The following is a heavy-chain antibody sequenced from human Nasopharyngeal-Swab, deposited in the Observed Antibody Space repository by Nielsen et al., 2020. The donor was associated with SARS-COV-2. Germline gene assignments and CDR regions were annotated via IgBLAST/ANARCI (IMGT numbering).Heavy chain of an antibody. J-gene: IGHJ4*02. CDR1: GYTFTSYG. CDR3: ARGPPLLQYFDAPTEDYFDY. V-gene: IGHV1-18*01. Sequence: ASVKVSCKASGYTFTSYGISWVRQAPGQGLEWMGWISAYNGNTNYAQKLQGRVTMTTDTSTSTAYMELRSLRSDDTAVYYCARGPPLLQYFDAPTEDYFDYWGQGTLVTVSS. CDR2: ISAYNGNT. D-gene: IGHD3-9*01.